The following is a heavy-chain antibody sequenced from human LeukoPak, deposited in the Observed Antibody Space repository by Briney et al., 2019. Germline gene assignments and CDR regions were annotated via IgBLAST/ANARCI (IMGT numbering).Heavy chain of an antibody. CDR2: INPNSGGT. Sequence: ASVKVSCKASGFTFTGYYIHWVRQAPGLGLEWMGWINPNSGGTNYAQKFQGRVTMTRDTSISTAYMELSRLRSDDTAVYYCARDARGLRRGYSYGYYYWGQGTLVTVSS. V-gene: IGHV1-2*02. CDR3: ARDARGLRRGYSYGYYY. J-gene: IGHJ4*02. D-gene: IGHD5-18*01. CDR1: GFTFTGYY.